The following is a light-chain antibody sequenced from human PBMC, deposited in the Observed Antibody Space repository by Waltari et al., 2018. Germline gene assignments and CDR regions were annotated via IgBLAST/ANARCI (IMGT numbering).Light chain of an antibody. CDR2: DVN. J-gene: IGLJ2*01. CDR3: CSYSGDNTFL. Sequence: QSALTQPPSPSGSPGQSVNISCTGTSRDIGKDKYVSWYQQPPGKAPKLMIYDVNKRPSGFPDRFSGSKSSNTASLTVSGLQAEDEADYFCCSYSGDNTFLFGGGTKLTVL. V-gene: IGLV2-8*01. CDR1: SRDIGKDKY.